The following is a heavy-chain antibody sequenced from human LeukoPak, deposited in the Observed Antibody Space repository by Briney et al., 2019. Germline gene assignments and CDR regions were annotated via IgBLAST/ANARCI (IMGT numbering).Heavy chain of an antibody. J-gene: IGHJ4*02. CDR3: ARHGYSSSWYVHFDY. V-gene: IGHV4-39*01. CDR1: GGSISSRSHY. D-gene: IGHD6-13*01. Sequence: SETLSLTCTVSGGSISSRSHYWGWIRQPPGKGLEWIGSIYYSGNTYYNPSLKSRVTISVDTSKNQFSLKLSSVTAADTAVYYCARHGYSSSWYVHFDYWGQGTLVTVSS. CDR2: IYYSGNT.